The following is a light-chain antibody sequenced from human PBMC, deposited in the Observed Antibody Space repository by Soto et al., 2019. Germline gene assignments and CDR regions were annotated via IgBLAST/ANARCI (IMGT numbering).Light chain of an antibody. J-gene: IGKJ2*01. CDR1: QSINSW. CDR2: DAS. CDR3: QQYNYYPYT. Sequence: DIQMTQSPSTLSASVGDRVTITCRASQSINSWLAWYQQKPGKAPNLLISDASSLESGVPSRFSGSGSGTEFTLTISSLQPGDFATYYCQQYNYYPYTFGQGTKVDIK. V-gene: IGKV1-5*01.